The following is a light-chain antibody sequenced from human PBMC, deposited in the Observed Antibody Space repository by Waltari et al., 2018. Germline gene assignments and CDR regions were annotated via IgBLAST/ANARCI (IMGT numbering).Light chain of an antibody. J-gene: IGKJ4*01. V-gene: IGKV1-27*01. CDR1: QGISDY. CDR3: QKYNSAPHT. Sequence: DIQMTQSPSSLSASVGDRVTLPCRASQGISDYLAWYQQKPGKIPRLLIYATSTLQSGVSSRFSGSGSGTDFTLTITSLQPEDVANYYCQKYNSAPHTFGGGTKVEIK. CDR2: ATS.